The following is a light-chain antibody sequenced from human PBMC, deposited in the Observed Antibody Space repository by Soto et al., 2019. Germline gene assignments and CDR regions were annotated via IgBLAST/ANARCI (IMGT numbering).Light chain of an antibody. J-gene: IGKJ2*01. CDR1: QSISNY. CDR3: QQYNSYRYT. Sequence: EIVLTQSPATLSLSPGERATLSCRASQSISNYLAWYQQKPGQAPRLLIYDASNRATDIPARFSGSGSGTDFTLTINSLEPEDFAVYYCQQYNSYRYTFGQGTKLEIK. CDR2: DAS. V-gene: IGKV3-11*01.